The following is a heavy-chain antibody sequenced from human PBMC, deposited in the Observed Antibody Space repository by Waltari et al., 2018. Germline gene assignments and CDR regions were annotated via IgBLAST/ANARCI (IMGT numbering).Heavy chain of an antibody. CDR3: AKLGLRLGELSPDYYGMDV. V-gene: IGHV4-4*02. J-gene: IGHJ6*02. D-gene: IGHD3-16*02. CDR2: IYHSGST. CDR1: GGSISSSNW. Sequence: QVQLQESGPGLVKPSGTLSLTCAVSGGSISSSNWWSWVRQPPGKGLEWIGEIYHSGSTNYNPSLKSRVTISVDNSKNTLYLQMNSLRAEDTAVYYCAKLGLRLGELSPDYYGMDVWGQGTTVTVSS.